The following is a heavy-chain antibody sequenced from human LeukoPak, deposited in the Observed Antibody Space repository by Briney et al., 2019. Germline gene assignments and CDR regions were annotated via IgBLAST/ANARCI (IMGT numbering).Heavy chain of an antibody. D-gene: IGHD2-15*01. CDR2: INPNSGGT. J-gene: IGHJ5*02. CDR3: ARDRESLLRHRFDP. V-gene: IGHV1-2*02. CDR1: GYTFTGYY. Sequence: ASVKVSCKASGYTFTGYYMHWVRQAPGQGLEWMGWINPNSGGTNCAQKFQGRVTMTRDTSISTAYMELSRLRSDDTAVYYCARDRESLLRHRFDPWGQGTLVTVSS.